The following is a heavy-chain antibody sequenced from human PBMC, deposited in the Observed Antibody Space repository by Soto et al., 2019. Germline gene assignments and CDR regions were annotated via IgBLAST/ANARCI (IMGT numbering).Heavy chain of an antibody. Sequence: SVKVSCKASGGTFSSYAISWVRQAPGQGLEWMGGIIPIFGTANYAQKFQGRVTITADKSTSTAYMELSSLRSEDTAVYYCARLSSAKTLHRYRDTAMPYWGQGTLVTVSS. CDR3: ARLSSAKTLHRYRDTAMPY. V-gene: IGHV1-69*06. J-gene: IGHJ4*02. D-gene: IGHD5-18*01. CDR2: IIPIFGTA. CDR1: GGTFSSYA.